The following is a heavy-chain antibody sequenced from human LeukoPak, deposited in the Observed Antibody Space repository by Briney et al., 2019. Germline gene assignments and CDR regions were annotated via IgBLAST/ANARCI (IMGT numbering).Heavy chain of an antibody. CDR1: GYTFTNYY. J-gene: IGHJ6*02. Sequence: ASVKVSCKASGYTFTNYYMHWVRQAPGQGLEWMGLINPNGGSTNYAQKFQGRVTMTRDTSTSTVYMELSSLRSEDTAVYYCATWGSSSSPLPTMDVWGQGTTVTVSS. CDR3: ATWGSSSSPLPTMDV. CDR2: INPNGGST. V-gene: IGHV1-46*01. D-gene: IGHD6-13*01.